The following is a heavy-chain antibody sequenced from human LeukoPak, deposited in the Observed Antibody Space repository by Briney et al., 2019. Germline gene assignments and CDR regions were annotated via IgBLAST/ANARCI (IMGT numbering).Heavy chain of an antibody. V-gene: IGHV1-3*01. J-gene: IGHJ4*02. Sequence: ASVKFSCEASGYTFTRYTIHWVRQAPGQRIEWMGWLNAGNDNTKYSQKFQGRVTITRDTSASTAYMELSRLTSEDTAVYYCARDRVYCSGGSCYSDLDYWGQGTLVTVSS. D-gene: IGHD2-15*01. CDR1: GYTFTRYT. CDR3: ARDRVYCSGGSCYSDLDY. CDR2: LNAGNDNT.